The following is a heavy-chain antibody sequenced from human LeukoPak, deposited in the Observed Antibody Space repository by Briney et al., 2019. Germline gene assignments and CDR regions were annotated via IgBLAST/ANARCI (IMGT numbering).Heavy chain of an antibody. J-gene: IGHJ4*02. CDR2: IVVCSGNT. CDR3: AANLKGYCTNGVCGFDY. D-gene: IGHD2-8*01. CDR1: RFTFTSSA. Sequence: SVKVSCKASRFTFTSSAMQWVRQARGQRLEWVGWIVVCSGNTNYAQKFQERVTITRDMSTSTAYMELSSLRSEDTAVYYCAANLKGYCTNGVCGFDYWGQGTLVTVSS. V-gene: IGHV1-58*02.